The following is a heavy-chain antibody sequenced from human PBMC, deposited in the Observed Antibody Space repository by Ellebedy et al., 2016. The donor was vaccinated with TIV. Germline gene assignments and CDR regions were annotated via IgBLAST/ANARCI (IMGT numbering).Heavy chain of an antibody. D-gene: IGHD4-23*01. CDR1: GFTFSSYA. V-gene: IGHV3-23*01. Sequence: GGSLRLSCAASGFTFSSYAMSWVRQAPGKGLEWVSAISGSGGSTYYADSVKGRFTISRDNSKNTLYLQMNSLKTEDTAVYYCTTHDLYGGNSGVWDWGQGTLVTVSS. J-gene: IGHJ4*02. CDR3: TTHDLYGGNSGVWD. CDR2: ISGSGGST.